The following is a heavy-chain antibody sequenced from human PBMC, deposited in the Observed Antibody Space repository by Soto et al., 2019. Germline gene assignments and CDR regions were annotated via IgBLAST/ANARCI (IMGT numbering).Heavy chain of an antibody. CDR2: INPNSGGT. CDR1: GYTFTGYY. Sequence: ASVKVSCKASGYTFTGYYMHWVRQAPGQGLEWMGWINPNSGGTNYAQKFQGRVTMTRDTSISTAYMELSRLRSDDTAVYCCARVADYDFWSGYYQDAFDIWGQGTMVTVSS. V-gene: IGHV1-2*02. CDR3: ARVADYDFWSGYYQDAFDI. J-gene: IGHJ3*02. D-gene: IGHD3-3*01.